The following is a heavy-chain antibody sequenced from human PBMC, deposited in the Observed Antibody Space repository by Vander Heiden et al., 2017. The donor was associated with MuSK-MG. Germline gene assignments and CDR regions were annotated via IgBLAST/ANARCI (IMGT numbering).Heavy chain of an antibody. V-gene: IGHV4-39*01. Sequence: QLQLQESGPGLVKPSEPLSLTCPVSGGSISSSSYYWGWIRQPPGKGLEWIGSIYYSGSTYYNPSLKSRVTISVDTSKNQFSLKQSSVTAADTAGYYCARHDLGKDVWGKGTTVAVSS. CDR2: IYYSGST. CDR3: ARHDLGKDV. CDR1: GGSISSSSYY. D-gene: IGHD1-26*01. J-gene: IGHJ6*04.